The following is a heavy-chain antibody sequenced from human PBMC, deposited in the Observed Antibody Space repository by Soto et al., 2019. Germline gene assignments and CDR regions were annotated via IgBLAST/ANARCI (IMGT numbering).Heavy chain of an antibody. J-gene: IGHJ5*02. CDR2: IYYSGST. D-gene: IGHD2-8*01. CDR1: GGSVSSGSYY. Sequence: QVQLQESGPGLVKPSETLSLTCTVSGGSVSSGSYYWRWIRQPPGKGLEWIGYIYYSGSTNYNPSLKRRVTISVDTSKNQFSLKLSSVTAADTAVYYGARGTVYEGNKWFDPWGQGTLVTVSS. V-gene: IGHV4-61*01. CDR3: ARGTVYEGNKWFDP.